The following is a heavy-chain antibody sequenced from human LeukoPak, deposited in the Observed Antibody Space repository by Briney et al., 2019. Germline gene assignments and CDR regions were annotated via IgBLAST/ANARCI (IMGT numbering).Heavy chain of an antibody. V-gene: IGHV3-23*01. CDR2: ISASGGTT. Sequence: GGSLRLSCAASGFTFSSCAMSWVRQAPGKGLEWVSGISASGGTTYYADSVKGRFTISRDNSKNTLVLQLNSLRAEDTAVYFCARRRDSGSLQHFDYWGQGTLVTVSS. CDR1: GFTFSSCA. D-gene: IGHD1-26*01. J-gene: IGHJ4*02. CDR3: ARRRDSGSLQHFDY.